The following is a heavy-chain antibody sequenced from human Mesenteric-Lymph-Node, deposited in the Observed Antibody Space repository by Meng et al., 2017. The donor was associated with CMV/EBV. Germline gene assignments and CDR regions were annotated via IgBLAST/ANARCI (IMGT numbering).Heavy chain of an antibody. J-gene: IGHJ6*02. V-gene: IGHV4-59*12. Sequence: GSLRLSCTVSGGSISSYYWSWIRQPPGKGLEWIGYIYYTVTSNYNPSLKSRVTISVDTSKNQVSLKLSSVTAADTAVYYCARDSPPRIVAYRYHYYGMDVWGHGTTVTVSS. CDR3: ARDSPPRIVAYRYHYYGMDV. CDR2: IYYTVTS. D-gene: IGHD6-13*01. CDR1: GGSISSYY.